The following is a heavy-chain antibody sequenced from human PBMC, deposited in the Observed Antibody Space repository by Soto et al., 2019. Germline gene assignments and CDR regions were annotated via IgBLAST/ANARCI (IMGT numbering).Heavy chain of an antibody. Sequence: ETLSPTCAVYGGSFSGYYRSGLRQPPGKGLEWIGEINHSGSTNYNPSLKSRVTISVDTSKNQFSLKLSSVTAADTAVYYCARGGWTTGGYYYYYYGMDVWGQGTTVTVSS. CDR1: GGSFSGYY. CDR2: INHSGST. D-gene: IGHD4-17*01. J-gene: IGHJ6*02. V-gene: IGHV4-34*01. CDR3: ARGGWTTGGYYYYYYGMDV.